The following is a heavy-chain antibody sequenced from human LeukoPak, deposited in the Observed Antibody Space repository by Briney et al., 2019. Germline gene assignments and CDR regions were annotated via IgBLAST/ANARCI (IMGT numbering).Heavy chain of an antibody. D-gene: IGHD4-23*01. CDR3: VTLTSAVNYYAFDM. CDR1: GLTFTYHW. J-gene: IGHJ3*02. CDR2: INYDGPST. Sequence: GGSLRLSCAASGLTFTYHWVHGVRQAPGKGLRWGSRINYDGPSTSHADSVKGRFSISRDNAKNTVSLQMNSLIAEDPAVYYCVTLTSAVNYYAFDMWGQGTMVTVSS. V-gene: IGHV3-74*01.